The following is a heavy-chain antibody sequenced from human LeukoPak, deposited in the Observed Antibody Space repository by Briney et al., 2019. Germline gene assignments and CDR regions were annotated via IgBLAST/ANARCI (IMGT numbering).Heavy chain of an antibody. CDR2: INHSGST. J-gene: IGHJ4*02. CDR3: ARGVGPFDY. V-gene: IGHV4-34*01. CDR1: GGSFSGYY. D-gene: IGHD1-26*01. Sequence: SETLSLTCAVYGGSFSGYYWSWIRQPPGKGLEWIGEINHSGSTNYNPSLKSRVTISVDTSRNQFSLKLSSVTAADTAVYYCARGVGPFDYWGQGTLVTVSS.